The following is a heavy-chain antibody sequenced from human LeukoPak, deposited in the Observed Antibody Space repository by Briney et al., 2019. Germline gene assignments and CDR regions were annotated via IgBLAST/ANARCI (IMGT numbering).Heavy chain of an antibody. CDR2: INPNSGGT. CDR3: ARDLARRYYYYYMDV. J-gene: IGHJ6*03. CDR1: GCTFTGYY. Sequence: ASVKVSCKASGCTFTGYYMHWVRQAPGQGLEWMGRINPNSGGTNYAQKFQGRVTMTRDTSINTAYMELSRLRSDDTAVYYCARDLARRYYYYYMDVWGKGTTVTVSS. D-gene: IGHD3-3*02. V-gene: IGHV1-2*06.